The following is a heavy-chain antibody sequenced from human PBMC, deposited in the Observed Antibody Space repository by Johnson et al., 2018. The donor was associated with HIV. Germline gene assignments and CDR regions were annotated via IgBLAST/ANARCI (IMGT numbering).Heavy chain of an antibody. CDR1: GFTFSSYA. J-gene: IGHJ3*02. Sequence: VQLVESGGGLVKPGGSLRLSCEVSGFTFSSYAMSWVRQAPGKGLEWVSAISGSGGSTYYADSVKGRFTISRDNSKNPLYLQMNSLRAEDTAVYYCARGLAADAFDIWGQGTMVTVSS. CDR3: ARGLAADAFDI. V-gene: IGHV3-23*04. CDR2: ISGSGGST. D-gene: IGHD6-13*01.